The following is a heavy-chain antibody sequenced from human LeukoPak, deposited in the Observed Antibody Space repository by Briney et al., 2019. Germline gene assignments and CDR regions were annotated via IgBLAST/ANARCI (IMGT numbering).Heavy chain of an antibody. Sequence: ASVKVSCKASGYTFTSYDINWVRQAPGQGLEWMGWMNPNSGNTGYAQKFQGRVTMTRNNSISTAYMELSSLRSEDTAVYYCAADYDSSGYYGYWGQGTLVTVSS. D-gene: IGHD3-22*01. J-gene: IGHJ4*02. V-gene: IGHV1-8*01. CDR3: AADYDSSGYYGY. CDR2: MNPNSGNT. CDR1: GYTFTSYD.